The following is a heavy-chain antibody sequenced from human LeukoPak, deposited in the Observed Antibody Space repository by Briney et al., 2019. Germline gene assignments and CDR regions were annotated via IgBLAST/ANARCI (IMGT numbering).Heavy chain of an antibody. V-gene: IGHV3-48*03. CDR1: GFTFSSYE. CDR3: AKDLAGGGCWFDP. D-gene: IGHD3-16*01. Sequence: GGSLRLSCAASGFTFSSYEMNWVRQAPGKGLEWVSYISSSGSTIYYADSVKGRFTISRDNSKNSLYLQMNSLRAEDSALYYCAKDLAGGGCWFDPWGQGTLVTVSS. J-gene: IGHJ5*02. CDR2: ISSSGSTI.